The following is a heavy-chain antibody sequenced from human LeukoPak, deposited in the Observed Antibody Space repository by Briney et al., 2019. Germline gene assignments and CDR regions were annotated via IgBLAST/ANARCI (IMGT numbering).Heavy chain of an antibody. V-gene: IGHV5-51*01. CDR2: IYPGDSDT. J-gene: IGHJ5*02. Sequence: GESLKISCKGSGYSFTSYWIGWVRQMPGKGLEWMGIIYPGDSDTRYSPSFQGQVTISADKSISTAYLQWSSLKASDTAMYYCARGVVLAAIQNWFDPWGQGTLVTVSS. CDR3: ARGVVLAAIQNWFDP. CDR1: GYSFTSYW. D-gene: IGHD2-2*01.